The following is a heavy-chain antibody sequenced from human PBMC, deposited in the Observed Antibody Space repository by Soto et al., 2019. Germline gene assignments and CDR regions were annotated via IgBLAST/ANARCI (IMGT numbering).Heavy chain of an antibody. CDR2: MNPNSGNT. CDR3: ARVARITMVRGVYTLGY. CDR1: GYTFTSYD. J-gene: IGHJ4*02. D-gene: IGHD3-10*01. V-gene: IGHV1-8*01. Sequence: ASVKVSCKASGYTFTSYDINWVRRATGQGLEWMGWMNPNSGNTGYAQKFQGRVTMTRNTSISTAYMELSSLRSEDTAVYYCARVARITMVRGVYTLGYWGQGTLVTVSS.